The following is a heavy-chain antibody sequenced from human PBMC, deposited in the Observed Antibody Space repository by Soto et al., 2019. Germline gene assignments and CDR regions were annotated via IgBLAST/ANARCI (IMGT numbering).Heavy chain of an antibody. V-gene: IGHV3-23*01. J-gene: IGHJ4*02. D-gene: IGHD3-10*01. Sequence: EVQLLESGGGLVQPGGSLRLSCAASGFTFSSYAMSWVRQAPGKGLGWVSAISGSGGSTYYADSVKGRFTISRDNSKNTLDLQMNSLRAEDTAVYYCAKASGWFGEFDYWGQGTLVTVSS. CDR2: ISGSGGST. CDR3: AKASGWFGEFDY. CDR1: GFTFSSYA.